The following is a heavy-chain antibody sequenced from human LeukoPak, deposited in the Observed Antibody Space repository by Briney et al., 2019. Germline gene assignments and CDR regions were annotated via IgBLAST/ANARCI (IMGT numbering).Heavy chain of an antibody. J-gene: IGHJ6*02. D-gene: IGHD2-2*01. CDR1: GFTVSSNY. CDR3: AREKYPYGMDV. V-gene: IGHV3-66*01. Sequence: GGSLRLSCAASGFTVSSNYMSWVRQAPGKGLEWVPVIYSGGSTYYADSVKGRFTISRDNSKNTLYLQMNSLRAEDTAVYYCAREKYPYGMDVWGQGTTVTVSS. CDR2: IYSGGST.